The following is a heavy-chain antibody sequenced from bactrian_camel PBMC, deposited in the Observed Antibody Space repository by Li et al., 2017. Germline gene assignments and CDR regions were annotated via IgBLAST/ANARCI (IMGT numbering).Heavy chain of an antibody. CDR2: IDDVRHT. CDR3: VKPGPDARGGFGH. Sequence: HVQLVESGGGSVEVGGSLTLSCVASGDTIARYCMGWFRQAPGSERERIAAIDDVRHTSYADSVKGRFTISRDNAKNTVYLLMNSLKPEDTAVYYCVKPGPDARGGFGHWGQGTQVTVS. V-gene: IGHV3S55*01. D-gene: IGHD1*01. J-gene: IGHJ4*01. CDR1: GDTIARYC.